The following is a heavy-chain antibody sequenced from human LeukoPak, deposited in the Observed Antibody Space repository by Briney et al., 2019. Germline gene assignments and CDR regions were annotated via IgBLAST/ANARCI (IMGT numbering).Heavy chain of an antibody. V-gene: IGHV4-4*07. CDR3: ARAPYGSGSH. Sequence: SETLSLTCVVSGDSLSTGNWWSWIRQPAGKGLEWIGRIYTSGSTNYNPSLKSRVTMSVDTSKNQFSLKLSSVTAADTAVYYCARAPYGSGSHWGQGTLVTVSS. CDR1: GDSLSTGNW. J-gene: IGHJ4*02. D-gene: IGHD3-10*01. CDR2: IYTSGST.